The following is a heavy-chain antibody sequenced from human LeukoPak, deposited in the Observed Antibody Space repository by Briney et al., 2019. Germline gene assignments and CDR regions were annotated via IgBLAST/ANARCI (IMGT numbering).Heavy chain of an antibody. CDR3: AGDLHASGQGDY. CDR2: ISSGSSTI. V-gene: IGHV3-48*04. J-gene: IGHJ4*02. D-gene: IGHD3-3*01. CDR1: GFTFSSYN. Sequence: PGGSLRLSCAASGFTFSSYNMNWVRQAPGKGLEWVSYISSGSSTIYYADSVRGRFTISRDNAKNSLYLQMNSLRAEDTAVYYCAGDLHASGQGDYWGQGTLVTVSS.